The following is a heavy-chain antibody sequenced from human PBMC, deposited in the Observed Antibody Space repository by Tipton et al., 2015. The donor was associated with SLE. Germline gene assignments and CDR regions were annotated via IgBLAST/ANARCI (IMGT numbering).Heavy chain of an antibody. J-gene: IGHJ4*02. V-gene: IGHV3-30*02. CDR2: IRYDGSNK. CDR3: ARGTPIIN. Sequence: SGITFSSYGMHWVRPAPGKGLEWVAFIRYDGSNKSYGDSVKGRFTISRDNSKNTLYLQMNSLRVEDTAVYYCARGTPIINWGQGRLVTVSA. CDR1: GITFSSYG. D-gene: IGHD2-15*01.